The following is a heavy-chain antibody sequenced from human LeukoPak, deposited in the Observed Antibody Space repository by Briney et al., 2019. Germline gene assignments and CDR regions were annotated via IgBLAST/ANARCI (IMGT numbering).Heavy chain of an antibody. V-gene: IGHV3-23*01. Sequence: EGSLRLSCAVSGITLSNYGMSWVRQAPGKGLEWVAGISDSGGRTNYADSVKGRFTISRDNPKNTLYLQMNSLRAEDTAVYFCAKRGVVIRVILVGFHEEAYYFDSWGQGALVTVSS. CDR1: GITLSNYG. D-gene: IGHD3-22*01. CDR3: AKRGVVIRVILVGFHEEAYYFDS. J-gene: IGHJ4*02. CDR2: ISDSGGRT.